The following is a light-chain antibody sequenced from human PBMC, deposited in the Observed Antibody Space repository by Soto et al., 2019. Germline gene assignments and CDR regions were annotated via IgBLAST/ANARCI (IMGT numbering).Light chain of an antibody. J-gene: IGKJ4*01. CDR3: QQYNNWPLT. CDR1: QSVSSN. V-gene: IGKV3-15*01. Sequence: EIVMTQSPATLSVSPGERATLSCRASQSVSSNLAWYQQKPGQAPRLLIYGASTRATGIPARFSGSGSGTEFTLTISLQSEDFAVYYCQQYNNWPLTFGGGTKVEIK. CDR2: GAS.